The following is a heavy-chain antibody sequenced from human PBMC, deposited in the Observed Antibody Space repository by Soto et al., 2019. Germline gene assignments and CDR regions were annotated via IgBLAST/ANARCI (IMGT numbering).Heavy chain of an antibody. CDR2: INHSGST. CDR3: ARAQYGVPKPFDL. CDR1: GGSFSGYY. V-gene: IGHV4-34*01. Sequence: QVQLQQWGAGLLKPSETLSLTCAVYGGSFSGYYWSWIRQPPGKGLEWIGEINHSGSTNYHPSLKSRVTISVDTSKNQFPRTLSSVTAADAAVYYCARAQYGVPKPFDLWGRGTLVTVSS. J-gene: IGHJ2*01. D-gene: IGHD2-2*01.